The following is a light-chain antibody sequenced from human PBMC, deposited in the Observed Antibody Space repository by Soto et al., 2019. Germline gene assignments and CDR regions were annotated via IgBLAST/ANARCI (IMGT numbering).Light chain of an antibody. CDR1: QSIGYY. Sequence: EIVLTQSPATLSLSPGERASISCSASQSIGYYLAWYQQKAGQAPRLLIYDASNRATGIPARFSGSGSGTDFTLTISSLEPEDFAVYYCQQRSNWPPTFGQGTKVDIK. J-gene: IGKJ1*01. V-gene: IGKV3-11*01. CDR3: QQRSNWPPT. CDR2: DAS.